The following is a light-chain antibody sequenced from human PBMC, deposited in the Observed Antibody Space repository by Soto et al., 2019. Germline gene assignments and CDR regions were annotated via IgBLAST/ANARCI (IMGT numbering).Light chain of an antibody. V-gene: IGLV2-14*01. CDR3: SSYASSSTPYV. CDR2: EVN. CDR1: SSDVGGYNY. Sequence: QSALTQPASVSGSPGQSITISCSGTSSDVGGYNYVSWYQQHPGKAPNLMIYEVNNRPSGVSNRFSGSKSGNTASLTISGLQTEDEADYYCSSYASSSTPYVFGTGTQLTVL. J-gene: IGLJ1*01.